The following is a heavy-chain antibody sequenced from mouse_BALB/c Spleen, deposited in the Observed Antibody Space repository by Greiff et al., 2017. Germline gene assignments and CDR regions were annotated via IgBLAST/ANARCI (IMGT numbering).Heavy chain of an antibody. J-gene: IGHJ4*01. CDR3: ARHGYDHLSLYAMDY. CDR1: GFAFSSYD. CDR2: ISSGGGST. D-gene: IGHD2-14*01. V-gene: IGHV5-12-1*01. Sequence: EVKLMESGGGLVKPGGSLKLSCAASGFAFSSYDMSWVRQTPEKRLEWVAYISSGGGSTYYPDTVKGRFTISRDNAKNTLYLQMSSLKSEDTAMYYCARHGYDHLSLYAMDYWGQGTSVTVSS.